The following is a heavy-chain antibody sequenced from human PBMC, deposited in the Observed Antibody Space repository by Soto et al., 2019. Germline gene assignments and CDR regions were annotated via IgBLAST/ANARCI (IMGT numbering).Heavy chain of an antibody. Sequence: ASVKVSCKASGYIFTNYGISWVRQAPGQGLEWMGWISTYNGNTNYAQKFQGRVTMTTDTSTTTAYMELRSLRSDDTAVYYCVRERKLVVIIPQGDAFDIWGQGTMVTVSS. V-gene: IGHV1-18*01. CDR3: VRERKLVVIIPQGDAFDI. CDR1: GYIFTNYG. J-gene: IGHJ3*02. CDR2: ISTYNGNT. D-gene: IGHD3-22*01.